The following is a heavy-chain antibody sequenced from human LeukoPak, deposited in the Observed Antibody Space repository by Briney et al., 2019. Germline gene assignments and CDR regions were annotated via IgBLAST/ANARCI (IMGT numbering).Heavy chain of an antibody. CDR3: ARGRTTGSRGNGY. V-gene: IGHV4-34*01. Sequence: SETLSLTCAVYGGSFSGYYWSWIRQPPGKGLEWIGEINHSGSTNYNPSLKSRVTISVDTSKNQFSLKLSSVTAADTAVYYCARGRTTGSRGNGYWGQGTLVTVS. D-gene: IGHD4-11*01. CDR2: INHSGST. CDR1: GGSFSGYY. J-gene: IGHJ4*02.